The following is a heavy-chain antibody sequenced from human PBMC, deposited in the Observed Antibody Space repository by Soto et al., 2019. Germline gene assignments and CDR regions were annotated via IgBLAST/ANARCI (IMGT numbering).Heavy chain of an antibody. CDR2: IYYSGSA. CDR1: GGSISSCGYD. J-gene: IGHJ4*02. CDR3: ARVPGNPNGPFAY. D-gene: IGHD3-10*01. Sequence: PSGTLSLTCTVSGGSISSCGYDGGWIRQPPGKGLEWIGNIYYSGSAYYSPSLKSRITISVDTSRNQFSLNLSSVTAADTAVYYCARVPGNPNGPFAYWGQGTLVTVSS. V-gene: IGHV4-39*01.